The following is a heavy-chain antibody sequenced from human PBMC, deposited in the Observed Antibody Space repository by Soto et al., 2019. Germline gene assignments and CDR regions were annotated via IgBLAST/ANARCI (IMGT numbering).Heavy chain of an antibody. CDR1: GSSISPFY. J-gene: IGHJ4*02. V-gene: IGHV4-59*01. Sequence: PSETLSLTCTVSGSSISPFYWSWIRQPPGRGLEWIGYIYYTGSTKCNPSLKSRVTLSLGTSRNQLSLKLSSVTAADTAVYFCTRAGGYYGDYPNFDYWGPGTLVTVSS. D-gene: IGHD4-17*01. CDR2: IYYTGST. CDR3: TRAGGYYGDYPNFDY.